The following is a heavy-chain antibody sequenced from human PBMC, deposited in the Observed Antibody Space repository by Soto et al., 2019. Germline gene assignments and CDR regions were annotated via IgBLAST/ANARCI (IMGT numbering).Heavy chain of an antibody. CDR3: ARDAREVGATPFFDY. J-gene: IGHJ4*02. V-gene: IGHV1-69*06. CDR1: GGTFSSYA. Sequence: QVQLVQSGAEVKKPGSSVKVSCKASGGTFSSYAISWVRQAPGQGLEWMGGIIPIFGTANYAQKFQGRVTITADKSTSTAYMELSSLRSENTAVYYCARDAREVGATPFFDYWGQGTLVTVSS. CDR2: IIPIFGTA. D-gene: IGHD1-26*01.